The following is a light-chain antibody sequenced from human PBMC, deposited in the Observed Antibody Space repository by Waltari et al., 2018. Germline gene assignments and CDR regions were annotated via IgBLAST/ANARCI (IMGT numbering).Light chain of an antibody. Sequence: EIVLTQSPGTLSLSPGERATISCWASQSVGKYLAGYQQKPGQAPRLLIYHTSNRATGIPDRFSGSGSGTDFSLTISRLEPEDFAVYYCQHYVRLPATFGQGTKVEIK. V-gene: IGKV3-20*01. CDR2: HTS. CDR1: QSVGKY. CDR3: QHYVRLPAT. J-gene: IGKJ1*01.